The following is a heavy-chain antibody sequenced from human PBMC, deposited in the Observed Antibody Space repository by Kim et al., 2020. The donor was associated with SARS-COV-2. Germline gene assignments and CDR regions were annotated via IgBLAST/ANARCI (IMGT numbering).Heavy chain of an antibody. J-gene: IGHJ6*02. V-gene: IGHV3-33*06. CDR2: IWYDGSNK. CDR1: GFTFSSYG. CDR3: AKDQMQQLWGGTSTYYYYYYGMDV. Sequence: GGSLRLSCAASGFTFSSYGMHWVRQAPGKGLEWVAVIWYDGSNKYFADSVKGRLTISRDNSKNTLYLQMNSLRAEDTAVYYCAKDQMQQLWGGTSTYYYYYYGMDVWGQGTTVTVSS. D-gene: IGHD6-13*01.